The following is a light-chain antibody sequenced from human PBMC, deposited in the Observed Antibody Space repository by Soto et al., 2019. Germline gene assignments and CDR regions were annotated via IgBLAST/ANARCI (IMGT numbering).Light chain of an antibody. CDR3: QQSFT. Sequence: DIQMTQSPSTLSASVGDRVTITCLASQSISSWLAWYHQKPGKAPKLLIYKASSLESGVPSRFSGSGSGTEFTLTISSLQPDDFATYYFQQSFTFGRGTKVDIK. CDR1: QSISSW. V-gene: IGKV1-5*03. CDR2: KAS. J-gene: IGKJ3*01.